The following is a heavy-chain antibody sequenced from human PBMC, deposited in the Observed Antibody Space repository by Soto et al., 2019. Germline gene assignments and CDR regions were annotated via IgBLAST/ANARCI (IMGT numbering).Heavy chain of an antibody. CDR2: IRSKANSYAT. CDR3: TGGHCSSTSCYHYYHGMDV. V-gene: IGHV3-73*02. CDR1: GFTFSGSA. Sequence: EVQLVESGGGLVQPGGSLKLSCAASGFTFSGSAMHWVRQASGKGLEWVGRIRSKANSYATAYAASVKGRFTISRDDSKNTAYLQMNSLKTEDTAVYYCTGGHCSSTSCYHYYHGMDVWGQGTTVTVSS. J-gene: IGHJ6*02. D-gene: IGHD2-2*01.